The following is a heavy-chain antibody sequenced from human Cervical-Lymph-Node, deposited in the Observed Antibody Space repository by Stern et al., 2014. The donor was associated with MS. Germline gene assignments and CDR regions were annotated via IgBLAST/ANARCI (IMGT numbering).Heavy chain of an antibody. V-gene: IGHV1-46*01. CDR1: GYTFTSYY. CDR3: AIAVAGPPLPDY. D-gene: IGHD6-19*01. J-gene: IGHJ4*02. CDR2: INPSGGST. Sequence: QDQLVQSGAEVKKPGASVKVSCKASGYTFTSYYMHWVRQAPGQGLEWMGIINPSGGSTSYAQKFQGRVTMTRDTSTSTVYMELSSLRSEDTAVYYCAIAVAGPPLPDYWGQGTLVTVSS.